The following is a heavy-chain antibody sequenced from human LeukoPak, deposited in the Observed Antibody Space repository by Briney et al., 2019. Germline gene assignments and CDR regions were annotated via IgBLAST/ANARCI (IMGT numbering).Heavy chain of an antibody. Sequence: GGSLRLSCAASGFTVSSNYMSWVRQAPGKGLEWVSVIYGGGSTYYADSVKGRFTISRDNSKNTLYLQMNSLRAEDTAVYYCARDGHTAPVYYWGQGTLVTVSS. V-gene: IGHV3-66*01. CDR3: ARDGHTAPVYY. J-gene: IGHJ4*02. CDR1: GFTVSSNY. CDR2: IYGGGST. D-gene: IGHD5-18*01.